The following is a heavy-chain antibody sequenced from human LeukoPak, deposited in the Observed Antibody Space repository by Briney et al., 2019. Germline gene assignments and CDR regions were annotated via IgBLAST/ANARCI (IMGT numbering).Heavy chain of an antibody. V-gene: IGHV3-23*01. J-gene: IGHJ4*02. CDR3: ARDGYYYDSSGYYYYFDY. D-gene: IGHD3-22*01. Sequence: GGSLRLSCAASGFTFSSYAMSWVRQAPGKGLEWVSGISGSGGSTYHADSVKGRFTISRDNAKNTLYLQMNSLRAEDTAVYYCARDGYYYDSSGYYYYFDYWGQGTLVTVSS. CDR1: GFTFSSYA. CDR2: ISGSGGST.